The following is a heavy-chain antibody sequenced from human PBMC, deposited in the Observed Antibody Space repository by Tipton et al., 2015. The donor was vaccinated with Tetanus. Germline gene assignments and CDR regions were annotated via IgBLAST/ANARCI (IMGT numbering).Heavy chain of an antibody. D-gene: IGHD2-2*01. Sequence: TLSLTCTVSGGSISSSGYYWSWIRQPPGKGLGWIGEINHSGSTNYNPSLKSRVTISVDTSKNQFSLKLSSVTAADTAVYYCASYIVVVPAAMPDGGIYWGQGTLVTVSS. CDR1: GGSISSSGYY. CDR2: INHSGST. CDR3: ASYIVVVPAAMPDGGIY. J-gene: IGHJ4*02. V-gene: IGHV4-39*07.